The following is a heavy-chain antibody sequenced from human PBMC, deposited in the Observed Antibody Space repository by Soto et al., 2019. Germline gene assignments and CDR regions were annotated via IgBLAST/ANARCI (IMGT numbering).Heavy chain of an antibody. CDR2: IKQDGSEK. CDR1: GFTFSSYW. J-gene: IGHJ6*03. Sequence: GSLRLSCAASGFTFSSYWMSWVRQAPGKGLEWVANIKQDGSEKYYVDSVKGRFTISRDNAKNSLYLQMNSLRAEDTAVYYCARGWLVAGTNMDVWGKGTTVTVSS. V-gene: IGHV3-7*01. D-gene: IGHD6-19*01. CDR3: ARGWLVAGTNMDV.